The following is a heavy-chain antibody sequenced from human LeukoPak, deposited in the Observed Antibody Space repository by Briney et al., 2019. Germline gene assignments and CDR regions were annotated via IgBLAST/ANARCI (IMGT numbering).Heavy chain of an antibody. D-gene: IGHD3-22*01. Sequence: GGSLRLSCAAYGFTFSSFSMNWVRQAPGKGLEWVSSISSSSSYIYYADSVKGRFTISRDNAKNSLYLQMNSLRAEDTAVYYCARDGMIVVDNWFDPWGQGTLVTVSS. CDR2: ISSSSSYI. J-gene: IGHJ5*02. V-gene: IGHV3-21*01. CDR1: GFTFSSFS. CDR3: ARDGMIVVDNWFDP.